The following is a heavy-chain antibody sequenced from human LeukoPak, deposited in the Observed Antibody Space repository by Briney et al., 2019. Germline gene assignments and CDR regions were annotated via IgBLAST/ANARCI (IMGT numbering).Heavy chain of an antibody. CDR3: ARTSYYWYFDL. D-gene: IGHD1-26*01. CDR1: GGSFSGYY. Sequence: PSETLSLTCAVYGGSFSGYYWSWIRQPPGKGLEWIGEINHSGSTNYNPSLKSRVTISVDTSKNQFSLRLTPLTAADTAVYFCARTSYYWYFDLWGRGTLVTVSS. J-gene: IGHJ2*01. CDR2: INHSGST. V-gene: IGHV4-34*01.